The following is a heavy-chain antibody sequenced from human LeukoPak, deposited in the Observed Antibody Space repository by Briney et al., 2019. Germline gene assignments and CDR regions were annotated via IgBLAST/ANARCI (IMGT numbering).Heavy chain of an antibody. CDR1: GGSISSSSYY. J-gene: IGHJ5*02. V-gene: IGHV4-39*02. CDR3: ARERGIVVVPAAADP. CDR2: IYYSGST. D-gene: IGHD2-2*01. Sequence: SETLSLTCTVSGGSISSSSYYWGWIRQPPGKGLEWFGSIYYSGSTYYNPSLKSRVTISVDTSKDQFSLKLSSVTAADTAVYYCARERGIVVVPAAADPWGQGTLVTVSS.